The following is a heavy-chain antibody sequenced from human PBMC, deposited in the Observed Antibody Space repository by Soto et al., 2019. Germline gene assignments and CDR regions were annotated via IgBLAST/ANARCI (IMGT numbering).Heavy chain of an antibody. CDR3: ARVIIYGILDY. V-gene: IGHV4-34*01. J-gene: IGHJ4*02. CDR1: GGSFSGYY. D-gene: IGHD4-17*01. Sequence: PSEALSLTCAVYGGSFSGYYWSWIRQPPGKGLEWIGEINHSGSTNYNPSLKSRVTISVDTSKNQFSLKLSSATAADTAVYYCARVIIYGILDYWGQGTLVTVSS. CDR2: INHSGST.